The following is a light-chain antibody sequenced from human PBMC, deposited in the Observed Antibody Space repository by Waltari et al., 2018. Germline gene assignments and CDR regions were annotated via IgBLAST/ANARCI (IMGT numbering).Light chain of an antibody. Sequence: DIVLTQSPELLALSPGETATISCKSSQSVLYRSTNKNFLAWYQQKPGQSPKLLIYWAATRAAGVPDRFSGSGSGSDFTLTISNLQAEDVALYFCQQYYSTCTFGQGTRLEIK. J-gene: IGKJ5*01. CDR3: QQYYSTCT. CDR2: WAA. V-gene: IGKV4-1*01. CDR1: QSVLYRSTNKNF.